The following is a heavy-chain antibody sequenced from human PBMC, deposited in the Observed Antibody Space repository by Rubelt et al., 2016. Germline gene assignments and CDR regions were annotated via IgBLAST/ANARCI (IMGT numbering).Heavy chain of an antibody. CDR2: INHSGST. D-gene: IGHD3-16*02. J-gene: IGHJ4*02. CDR1: GGSFSGYY. CDR3: ARENAYDYVWGSYRIFDY. Sequence: QVQLQQWGAGLLKPSETLSLTCAVYGGSFSGYYWSWIRQPPGKGLEWIGDINHSGSTNYNPSLKGRVPISVDTSKNQFSLKLSSVTAADTAVYYCARENAYDYVWGSYRIFDYWGQGTLVTVSS. V-gene: IGHV4-34*01.